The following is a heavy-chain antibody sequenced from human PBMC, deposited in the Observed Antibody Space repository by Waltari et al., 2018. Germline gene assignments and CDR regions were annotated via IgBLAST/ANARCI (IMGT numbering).Heavy chain of an antibody. V-gene: IGHV4-39*07. CDR1: GGSISSSSYY. CDR3: ARDHTIFGVDLLGAYFDY. J-gene: IGHJ4*02. Sequence: QLQLQESGPGLVKPSEPLSLTCTVSGGSISSSSYYWGWIRQPPGKGLEWIGSIYYSGSTYYNPSLKSRVTISVDTSKNQFSLKLSSVTAADTAVYYCARDHTIFGVDLLGAYFDYWGQGTLVTVSS. CDR2: IYYSGST. D-gene: IGHD3-3*01.